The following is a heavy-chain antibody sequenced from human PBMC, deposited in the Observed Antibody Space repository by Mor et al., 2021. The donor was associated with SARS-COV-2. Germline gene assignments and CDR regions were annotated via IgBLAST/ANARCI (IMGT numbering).Heavy chain of an antibody. Sequence: THYADSVTGRSTISRDNAKNTLYLQLNSLRAEDTAVYYCAGYDFWSGPAAGIDYWGQGTLVIVSS. J-gene: IGHJ4*02. CDR2: T. D-gene: IGHD3-3*01. CDR3: AGYDFWSGPAAGIDY. V-gene: IGHV3-53*01.